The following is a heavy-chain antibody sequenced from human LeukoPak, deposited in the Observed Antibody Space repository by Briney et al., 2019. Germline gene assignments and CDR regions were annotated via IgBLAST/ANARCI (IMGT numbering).Heavy chain of an antibody. Sequence: GASVKVSCKASGYTFTSYAMHWVRQAPGQGLEWVGWINTGNGNTKYSQKFQGRVTITRDTSASTAYMELSSLRSEDTAVYYCARDHYYDTTGSFSFDIWGQGTMVTVSS. CDR3: ARDHYYDTTGSFSFDI. CDR2: INTGNGNT. V-gene: IGHV1-3*04. CDR1: GYTFTSYA. D-gene: IGHD3-22*01. J-gene: IGHJ3*02.